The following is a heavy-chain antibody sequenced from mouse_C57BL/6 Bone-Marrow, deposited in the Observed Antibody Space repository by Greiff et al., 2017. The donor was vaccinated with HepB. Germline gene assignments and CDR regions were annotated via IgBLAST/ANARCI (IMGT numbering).Heavy chain of an antibody. CDR1: GFTFNTYA. V-gene: IGHV10-3*01. CDR2: IRSKSSNYAT. CDR3: VRPSERCLPAWFAY. J-gene: IGHJ3*01. Sequence: EVKVVVSGGGLVQPKGSLKLSCAASGFTFNTYAMHWVRQAPGKGLEWVARIRSKSSNYATYYADSVKDRFTISRDDSQSMLYLQMNNLKTEDTAMYYCVRPSERCLPAWFAYWGQGTLVTVSA.